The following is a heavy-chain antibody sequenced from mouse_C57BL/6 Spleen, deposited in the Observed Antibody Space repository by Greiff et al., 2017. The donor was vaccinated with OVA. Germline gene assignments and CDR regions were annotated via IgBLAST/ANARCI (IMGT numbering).Heavy chain of an antibody. CDR2: IYPGGGYT. J-gene: IGHJ2*01. D-gene: IGHD2-4*01. CDR1: GYTFTNYW. V-gene: IGHV1-63*01. CDR3: AREGGDYLYYFDY. Sequence: QVQLQQSGAELVRPGTSVKMSCKASGYTFTNYWIGWAKQRPGHGLEWIGDIYPGGGYTNYNEKFKGKATLTADKSSSTAYMQFSSLTSEDSAIYYCAREGGDYLYYFDYWGQGTTLTVSS.